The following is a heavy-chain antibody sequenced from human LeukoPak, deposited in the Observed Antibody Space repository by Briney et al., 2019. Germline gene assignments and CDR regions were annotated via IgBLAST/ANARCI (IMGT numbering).Heavy chain of an antibody. CDR1: GGSISSGGYS. Sequence: PSETLSLTCAVSGGSISSGGYSWSWIRQPPGKGLEWIGYIYHSGSTYYNPSLKSRVTISEDRSKNQFSLKLSSVTAADTAVYYCARGNDYGDYGNWFDPWGQGTLVTVSS. CDR2: IYHSGST. D-gene: IGHD4-17*01. V-gene: IGHV4-30-2*01. J-gene: IGHJ5*02. CDR3: ARGNDYGDYGNWFDP.